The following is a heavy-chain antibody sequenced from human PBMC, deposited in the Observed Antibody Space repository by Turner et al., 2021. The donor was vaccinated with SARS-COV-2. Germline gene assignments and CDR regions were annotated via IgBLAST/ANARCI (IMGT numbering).Heavy chain of an antibody. Sequence: EVKLVESGGGLVQPGGPLRPSCAASGFIVSSNDMSWVRQAPGKGLEWVSVIYSGGSTYYADSVKGRFTISRHNSKNTLYLQMNSLRAEDTAVYYCARDLVAYGMDVWGQGTTVTVSS. CDR1: GFIVSSND. J-gene: IGHJ6*02. CDR3: ARDLVAYGMDV. D-gene: IGHD2-15*01. V-gene: IGHV3-53*04. CDR2: IYSGGST.